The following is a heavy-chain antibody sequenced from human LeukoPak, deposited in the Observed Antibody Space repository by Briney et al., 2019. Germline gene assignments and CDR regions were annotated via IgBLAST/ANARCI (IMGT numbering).Heavy chain of an antibody. Sequence: GGSLRLLCAASGFPFNSYAMTWLGQAPGKGLEWVSAISGSGDRTYYADSVKGRFTISRDNSKNTLYLQMNSLRADDTAVYYCAKGNGDHSIHPDYWGQGTLVTVSS. CDR2: ISGSGDRT. D-gene: IGHD4-17*01. CDR3: AKGNGDHSIHPDY. CDR1: GFPFNSYA. V-gene: IGHV3-23*01. J-gene: IGHJ4*02.